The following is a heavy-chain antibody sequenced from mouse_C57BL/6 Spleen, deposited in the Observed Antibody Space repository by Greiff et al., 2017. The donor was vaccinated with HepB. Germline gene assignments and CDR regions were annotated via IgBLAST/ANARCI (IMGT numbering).Heavy chain of an antibody. CDR2: ISSGSSTI. CDR1: GFTFSDYG. V-gene: IGHV5-17*01. Sequence: EVKLVESGGGLVKPGGSLKLSCAASGFTFSDYGMHWVRQAPEKGLEWVAYISSGSSTIYYADTVKGRFTITRDNSKNTLFLQMTSLRSEDTAMYYCERARAGYYDGPFDVWGTGTTVTVSS. J-gene: IGHJ1*03. D-gene: IGHD1-1*01. CDR3: ERARAGYYDGPFDV.